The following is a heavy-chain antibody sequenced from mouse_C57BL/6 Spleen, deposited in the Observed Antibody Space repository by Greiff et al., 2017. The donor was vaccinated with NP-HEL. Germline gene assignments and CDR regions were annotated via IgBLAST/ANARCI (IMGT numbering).Heavy chain of an antibody. CDR1: GYTFTDYN. V-gene: IGHV1-18*01. Sequence: EVQLQQSGPELVKPGASVKIPCKASGYTFTDYNMDWVKQSHGKSLEWIGDINPNNGGTIYNQKFKGKATLTVEKSSSTAYMELRSLTSEDTAVYYCARSIYYEYDDGAMDYWGQGTSVTVSS. D-gene: IGHD2-4*01. CDR2: INPNNGGT. CDR3: ARSIYYEYDDGAMDY. J-gene: IGHJ4*01.